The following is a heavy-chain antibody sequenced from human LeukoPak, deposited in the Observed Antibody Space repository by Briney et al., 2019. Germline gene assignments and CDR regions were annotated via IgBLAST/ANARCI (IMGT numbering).Heavy chain of an antibody. J-gene: IGHJ4*02. V-gene: IGHV3-11*06. CDR1: GFTFSDYY. Sequence: GGSLRLSCAASGFTFSDYYMSWIRQAPGKGLEWVSYISSSSSYTGYADSVKGRFTISRDNAKNSLYLQMNGLRAEDTAVYYCARLSSYDILTGYFDYWGQGTLVTVSS. D-gene: IGHD3-9*01. CDR3: ARLSSYDILTGYFDY. CDR2: ISSSSSYT.